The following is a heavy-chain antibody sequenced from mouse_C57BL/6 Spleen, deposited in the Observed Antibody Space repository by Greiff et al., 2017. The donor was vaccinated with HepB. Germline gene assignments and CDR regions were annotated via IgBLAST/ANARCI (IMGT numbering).Heavy chain of an antibody. CDR3: ARYGDYRYFDY. D-gene: IGHD2-12*01. CDR1: GYTFTSYT. CDR2: INPSSGYT. V-gene: IGHV1-4*01. J-gene: IGHJ2*01. Sequence: QVQLQQSGAELARPGASVKMSCKASGYTFTSYTMHWVKQRPGQGLEWIGYINPSSGYTKYNQKFKDKATLTADKSSSTAYMQLSSLTSEDSAVYYCARYGDYRYFDYWGQGTTLTVSS.